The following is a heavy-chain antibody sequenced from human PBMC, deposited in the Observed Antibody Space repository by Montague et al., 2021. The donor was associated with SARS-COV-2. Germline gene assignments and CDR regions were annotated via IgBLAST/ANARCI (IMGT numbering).Heavy chain of an antibody. Sequence: SLRLSCAASGFTFSSYSMNWVRQAPRKGLEWVSSISSSSSYIYYADSVKGRFTISRDNAKNSLYLQMNSLRAEDTAVYYCARDSGRYYDFWSGYYNSHYYYYMDVWGKGTTVTVSS. CDR1: GFTFSSYS. D-gene: IGHD3-3*01. J-gene: IGHJ6*03. V-gene: IGHV3-21*01. CDR2: ISSSSSYI. CDR3: ARDSGRYYDFWSGYYNSHYYYYMDV.